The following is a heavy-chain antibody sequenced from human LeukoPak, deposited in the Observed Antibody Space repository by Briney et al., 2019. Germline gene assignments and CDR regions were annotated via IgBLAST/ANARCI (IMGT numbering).Heavy chain of an antibody. CDR2: IKQDGSEK. Sequence: QSGGSLRLSCAASGFIYSNYWMSWVRQAPGKGLEWVANIKQDGSEKYYVDSLKGRFTISRDNANNSLSLQMNSLRAEDTSVYYCARIYRSTSGYCFDHWGQGTLGTVSS. V-gene: IGHV3-7*01. D-gene: IGHD6-6*01. CDR3: ARIYRSTSGYCFDH. CDR1: GFIYSNYW. J-gene: IGHJ4*02.